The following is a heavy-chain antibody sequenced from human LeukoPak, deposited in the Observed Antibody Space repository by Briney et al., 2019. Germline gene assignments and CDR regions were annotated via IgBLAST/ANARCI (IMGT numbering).Heavy chain of an antibody. V-gene: IGHV4-4*07. D-gene: IGHD2-2*01. CDR3: ARDRCDSTGCSSRGAFDY. Sequence: SETLSLTCSVSGGSISSYYWSWIRQPAGKGLEWIGRIYTSETTNYNPSLKSRLTISVDTSKNQFSLKLSSVTAADTAVYYCARDRCDSTGCSSRGAFDYWGQGILVTVSS. J-gene: IGHJ4*02. CDR1: GGSISSYY. CDR2: IYTSETT.